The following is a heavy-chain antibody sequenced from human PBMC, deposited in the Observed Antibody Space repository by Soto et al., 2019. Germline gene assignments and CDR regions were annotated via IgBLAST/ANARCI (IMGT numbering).Heavy chain of an antibody. CDR1: GFTFSSYA. CDR3: RRAAWFPYLSFY. D-gene: IGHD3-10*01. J-gene: IGHJ4*02. Sequence: PGGSRRPPCAASGFTFSSYAMSWVRQAPGKGLGWISSFSSSGSTAYYASSVEGRFTISRDNANISVYLQMDSLRAEDTALYYCRRAAWFPYLSFYWGQGALVTVSS. V-gene: IGHV3-48*03. CDR2: FSSSGSTA.